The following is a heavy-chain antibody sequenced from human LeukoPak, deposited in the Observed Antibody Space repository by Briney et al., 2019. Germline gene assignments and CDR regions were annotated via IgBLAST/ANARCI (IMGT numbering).Heavy chain of an antibody. CDR3: ARDRAAAGRGNWYFDL. J-gene: IGHJ2*01. CDR2: IKQDGSEK. V-gene: IGHV3-7*01. CDR1: GFTFSSYW. Sequence: PGGSLRLSCAASGFTFSSYWMSWVRQAPGKGLEWVANIKQDGSEKYYVDSVKGRFTISRDNAKNSLYLQMNSLRAEDTAVYYCARDRAAAGRGNWYFDLWGRGTLVTVSS. D-gene: IGHD6-13*01.